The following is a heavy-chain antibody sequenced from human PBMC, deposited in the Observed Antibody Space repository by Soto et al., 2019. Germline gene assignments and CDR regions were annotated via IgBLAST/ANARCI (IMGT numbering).Heavy chain of an antibody. D-gene: IGHD2-15*01. J-gene: IGHJ3*02. Sequence: SETLSLTCAVYCGSFSGYYWSWIRQPPGKGLEWIGEINHSGSTNYNPSLKSRVTISVDTSKNQFSLKLSSVTAADTAVYYCARGQDIVVGVAVPHALDIWGQGTMATAS. CDR3: ARGQDIVVGVAVPHALDI. CDR1: CGSFSGYY. CDR2: INHSGST. V-gene: IGHV4-34*01.